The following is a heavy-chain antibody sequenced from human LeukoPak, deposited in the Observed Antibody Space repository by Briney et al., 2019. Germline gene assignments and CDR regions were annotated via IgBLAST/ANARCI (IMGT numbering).Heavy chain of an antibody. CDR2: INPSGGST. J-gene: IGHJ4*02. Sequence: VASVKVSCKTSGYTFTSYYVHWVRPAPGQGLEWIGIINPSGGSTSYAQKFQGRVTMTRDTSTSTVYMELSSLRSEDTAVYYCARGRDGYKDFDYWGQGTLVTVSS. V-gene: IGHV1-46*01. CDR1: GYTFTSYY. D-gene: IGHD5-24*01. CDR3: ARGRDGYKDFDY.